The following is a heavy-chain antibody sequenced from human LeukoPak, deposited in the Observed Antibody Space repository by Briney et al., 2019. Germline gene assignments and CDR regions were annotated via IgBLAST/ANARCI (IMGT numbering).Heavy chain of an antibody. J-gene: IGHJ4*02. CDR1: GGSISSYY. CDR2: IYYSGST. Sequence: SETLSLTCTVSGGSISSYYWSWIRQPPGKGLEWIGYIYYSGSTNYNPPLKSRVTISVDTSKNQFSLKLSSVTAADTAVYYCARHGSSHWGQGTLVTVSS. V-gene: IGHV4-59*08. D-gene: IGHD2-2*03. CDR3: ARHGSSH.